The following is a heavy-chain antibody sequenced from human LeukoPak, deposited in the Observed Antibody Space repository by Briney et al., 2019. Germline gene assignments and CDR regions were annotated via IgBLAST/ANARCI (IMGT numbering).Heavy chain of an antibody. CDR2: VSASGRAT. J-gene: IGHJ4*02. Sequence: GGSLRLSCAASGSSFSSYAMSWVRQAPGKGLEWVSTVSASGRATYYADPGKGRFTISRDNSKNTVFLQMSSLRAEDTAVYYCAKTGTEEGYGIYFDHWGQGTLVTVSS. D-gene: IGHD5-24*01. CDR3: AKTGTEEGYGIYFDH. V-gene: IGHV3-23*01. CDR1: GSSFSSYA.